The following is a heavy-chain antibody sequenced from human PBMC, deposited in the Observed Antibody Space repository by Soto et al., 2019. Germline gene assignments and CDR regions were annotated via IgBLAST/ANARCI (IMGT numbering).Heavy chain of an antibody. CDR2: ISGSGHAT. CDR3: AKGRYFYSSGGCGNY. J-gene: IGHJ4*02. CDR1: GFIFDNYA. Sequence: EVKLLESGGGLVPPGASARLSCITSGFIFDNYAMSWVRQSPGRGLEWVAAISGSGHATDYTQSVQGRFIISRDKSKKTVFLQMHNLRAEDTAIYYCAKGRYFYSSGGCGNYWGLGTLFTVSS. V-gene: IGHV3-23*01. D-gene: IGHD3-22*01.